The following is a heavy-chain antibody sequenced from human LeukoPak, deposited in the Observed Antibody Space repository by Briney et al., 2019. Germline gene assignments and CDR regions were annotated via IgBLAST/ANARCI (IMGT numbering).Heavy chain of an antibody. J-gene: IGHJ4*02. CDR2: IWYDGSNK. CDR3: ARDFGDYYFDY. D-gene: IGHD4-17*01. CDR1: GFTFSSYG. V-gene: IGHV3-33*01. Sequence: LRLSCAASGFTFSSYGMHWVRQAPGKGLEWVAVIWYDGSNKYYADSVKGRFTISRDNSKNTLYLQMNSLRAEDTAVYYCARDFGDYYFDYWGQGTLVTVSS.